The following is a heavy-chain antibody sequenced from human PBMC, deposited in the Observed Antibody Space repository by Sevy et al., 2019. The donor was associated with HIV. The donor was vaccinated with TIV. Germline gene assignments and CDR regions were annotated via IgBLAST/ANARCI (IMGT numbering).Heavy chain of an antibody. Sequence: GESLKISCKGSGYSFTSYWIGWVRQMPGKGLEWMGIIYPGDSDTRYSPSFQGQVTISADKSISTAYLQWSSLKASDTAMYYCARCLRFGELFRNVAFDIWGQGTMVTVSS. CDR3: ARCLRFGELFRNVAFDI. CDR2: IYPGDSDT. J-gene: IGHJ3*02. D-gene: IGHD3-10*01. V-gene: IGHV5-51*01. CDR1: GYSFTSYW.